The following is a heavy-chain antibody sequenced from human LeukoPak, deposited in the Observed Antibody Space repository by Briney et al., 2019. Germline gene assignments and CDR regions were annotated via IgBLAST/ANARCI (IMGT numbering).Heavy chain of an antibody. D-gene: IGHD3-10*01. Sequence: GESLQISCQGSGYSFTSYWIGWVRQMPGKGLEWMGIIYPGDSDTRYSPSFQGQVTISADKSISTAYLQWSSLKASDTAMYYCARRRWFGELPTDNWFDPWGQGTLVTVSS. J-gene: IGHJ5*02. CDR1: GYSFTSYW. V-gene: IGHV5-51*01. CDR3: ARRRWFGELPTDNWFDP. CDR2: IYPGDSDT.